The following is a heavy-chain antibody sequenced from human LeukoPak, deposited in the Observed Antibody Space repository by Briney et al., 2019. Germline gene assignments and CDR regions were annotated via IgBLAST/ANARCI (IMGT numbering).Heavy chain of an antibody. Sequence: SETLSLTCAVYGGSFSGYYLSWIRQAPGKGLEWIGEINHSGSTNYNPSLKSRVTISVDTSKNQFSLKLSSVTAADTAVYYCARAKGGYYFDYWGQGTLVTVSS. CDR2: INHSGST. CDR1: GGSFSGYY. J-gene: IGHJ4*02. CDR3: ARAKGGYYFDY. D-gene: IGHD3-16*01. V-gene: IGHV4-34*01.